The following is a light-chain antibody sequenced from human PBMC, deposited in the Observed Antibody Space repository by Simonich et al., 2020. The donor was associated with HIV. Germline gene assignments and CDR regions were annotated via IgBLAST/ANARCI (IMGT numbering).Light chain of an antibody. J-gene: IGLJ3*02. Sequence: QSALTQPASVSGSPGQSNTISCTGTSSAVNTYNNLSWYQKHPGKAPKLMLYDVTKRPSGVSNRFSGSKAGNTASLTISGLQAEDEDHYYCSSYIISGVFGGGTKLTVL. CDR3: SSYIISGV. V-gene: IGLV2-14*01. CDR2: DVT. CDR1: SSAVNTYNN.